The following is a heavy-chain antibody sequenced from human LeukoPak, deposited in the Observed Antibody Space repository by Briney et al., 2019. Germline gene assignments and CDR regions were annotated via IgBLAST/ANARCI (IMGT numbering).Heavy chain of an antibody. CDR1: GGSFSGYY. CDR3: ARGGGVYRSPDY. J-gene: IGHJ4*02. CDR2: INHGGST. D-gene: IGHD2-8*02. Sequence: SETLSLTCAVYGGSFSGYYWSWIRQPPGKGLEWIGEINHGGSTNYNPSLKSRVTISVDTSKNQFSLKLSSATAADTAVYYCARGGGVYRSPDYWGQGTLVTVSS. V-gene: IGHV4-34*01.